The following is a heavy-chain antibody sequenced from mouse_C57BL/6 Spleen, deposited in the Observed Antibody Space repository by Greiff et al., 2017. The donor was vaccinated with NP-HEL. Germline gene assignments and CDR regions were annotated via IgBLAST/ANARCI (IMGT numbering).Heavy chain of an antibody. CDR3: ARHYSNYLDY. D-gene: IGHD2-5*01. V-gene: IGHV5-17*01. CDR1: GFTFSDYG. CDR2: ISSGCSTI. J-gene: IGHJ2*01. Sequence: EVMLVESGGGLVKPGGSLKLSCAASGFTFSDYGMHWVRQAPEKGLEWVAYISSGCSTIYYADTVKGRFTITRDNAKNTLFLQMTSLRSEDTAMYYCARHYSNYLDYWGQGTTLTVSS.